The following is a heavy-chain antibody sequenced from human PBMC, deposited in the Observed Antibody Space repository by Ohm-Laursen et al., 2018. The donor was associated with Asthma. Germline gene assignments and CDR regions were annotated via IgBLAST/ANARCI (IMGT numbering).Heavy chain of an antibody. J-gene: IGHJ4*02. D-gene: IGHD5-24*01. Sequence: SLRLSCAASGFTFSHFGMHWVRQTPGKGLEWVAVISSDGSNKYYADSMKGRFSISRDNSKNTLYLQMNSLRAEDTAVYYCARSMRWLQPFFDFWGQGTLVTVSS. V-gene: IGHV3-30*03. CDR2: ISSDGSNK. CDR1: GFTFSHFG. CDR3: ARSMRWLQPFFDF.